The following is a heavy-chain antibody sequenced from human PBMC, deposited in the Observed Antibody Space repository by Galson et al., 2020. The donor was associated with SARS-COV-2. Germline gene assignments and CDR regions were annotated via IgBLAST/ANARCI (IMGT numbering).Heavy chain of an antibody. CDR3: ARGLAATRGGN. D-gene: IGHD6-13*01. J-gene: IGHJ4*02. Sequence: SVTVSYKASRGTFSSYALSWVRQAPGQGLEWLGGIIHIFGTANYAQKFQGRVTITADKSTSTAYMELSSLRSEDTAVYYCARGLAATRGGNWGQGTLVTVSS. V-gene: IGHV1-69*06. CDR2: IIHIFGTA. CDR1: RGTFSSYA.